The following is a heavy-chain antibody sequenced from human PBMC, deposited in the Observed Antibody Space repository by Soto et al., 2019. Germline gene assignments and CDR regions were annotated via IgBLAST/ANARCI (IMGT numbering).Heavy chain of an antibody. Sequence: QVQLVQSGAEVKKPGASVKVSCKASGYTFTSYDSNWVRQATGQGLEWMGWMNPNSGNTGDAQKFQGRVTMTRDTARCTAYMELGSLSSEDTAVYYCACGYSYGQGLDYWGQGPLVTVSS. CDR1: GYTFTSYD. J-gene: IGHJ4*02. V-gene: IGHV1-8*01. CDR2: MNPNSGNT. CDR3: ACGYSYGQGLDY. D-gene: IGHD5-18*01.